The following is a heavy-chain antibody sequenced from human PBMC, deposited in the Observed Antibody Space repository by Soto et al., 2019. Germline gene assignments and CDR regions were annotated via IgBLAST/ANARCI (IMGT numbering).Heavy chain of an antibody. CDR3: ARLAVVLADS. V-gene: IGHV4-39*01. D-gene: IGHD2-15*01. J-gene: IGHJ4*02. CDR1: GVSISTTNYY. CDR2: MSYSGTT. Sequence: SETLSLTCTVSGVSISTTNYYWAWIRQPPGRGLEWIGSMSYSGTTNDNPSLKSRLTIALDTSKNQFSLKLTSVTAADTAFYYCARLAVVLADSWGQGILVTVSS.